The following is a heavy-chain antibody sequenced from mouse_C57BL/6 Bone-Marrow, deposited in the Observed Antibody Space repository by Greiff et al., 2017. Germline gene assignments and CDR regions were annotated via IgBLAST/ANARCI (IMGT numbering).Heavy chain of an antibody. D-gene: IGHD2-2*01. CDR1: GFTFSSYA. CDR3: TKSTMVTTGYWYFDV. CDR2: ISSGGDYI. J-gene: IGHJ1*03. V-gene: IGHV5-9-1*02. Sequence: EVQGVESGEGLVKPGGSLKLSCAASGFTFSSYAMSWVRQTPEKRLEWVAYISSGGDYIYYADTVKGRFTISRDNARNTLYLQMSSLKSEDTAMYYCTKSTMVTTGYWYFDVWGTGTTVTVSS.